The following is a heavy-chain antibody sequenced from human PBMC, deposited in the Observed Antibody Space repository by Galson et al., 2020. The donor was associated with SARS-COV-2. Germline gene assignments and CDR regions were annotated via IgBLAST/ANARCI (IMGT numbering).Heavy chain of an antibody. Sequence: GGSLRLSCETSGFTFDDYAMNWVRQAPGKGLEWVSGISWNSGMITYADYVKGRFIISRDNAKNSLYLQMNNLRTEDTALYYCFVDSSGDWSDAFDMWGQGTMVTVSS. J-gene: IGHJ3*02. V-gene: IGHV3-9*01. CDR1: GFTFDDYA. CDR2: ISWNSGMI. CDR3: FVDSSGDWSDAFDM. D-gene: IGHD3-22*01.